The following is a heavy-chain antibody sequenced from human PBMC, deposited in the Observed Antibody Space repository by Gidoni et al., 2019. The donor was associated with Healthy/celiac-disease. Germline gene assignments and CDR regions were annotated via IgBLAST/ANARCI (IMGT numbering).Heavy chain of an antibody. V-gene: IGHV1-69*06. CDR2: IIPIFGTA. J-gene: IGHJ6*02. D-gene: IGHD3-22*01. CDR3: ARGVVVVITPNYYYYGMDV. Sequence: QVQLVQSGAEVKKPGSSVKVSCKASGGTFSSYDISWVRQAPGQGLEWMGGIIPIFGTANYAQKFQGRVTITADKSTSTAYMELSSLRSEDTAVYYCARGVVVVITPNYYYYGMDVWGQGTTVTVSS. CDR1: GGTFSSYD.